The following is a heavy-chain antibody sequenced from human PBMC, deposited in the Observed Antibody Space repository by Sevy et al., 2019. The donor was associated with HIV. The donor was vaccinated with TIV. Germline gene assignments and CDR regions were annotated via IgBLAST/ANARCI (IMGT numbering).Heavy chain of an antibody. CDR3: ATTREYYSDNSGYIDY. J-gene: IGHJ4*02. V-gene: IGHV1-24*01. Sequence: ASVKVSCKVSGYSLTDLSMHWVRQAPGIGLEWMGRFDPEDGETIYAQKFQGRVTMTEDTSTDTAYMELSSLRSEDTAMYYCATTREYYSDNSGYIDYWGQGTLVTVSS. CDR1: GYSLTDLS. D-gene: IGHD3-22*01. CDR2: FDPEDGET.